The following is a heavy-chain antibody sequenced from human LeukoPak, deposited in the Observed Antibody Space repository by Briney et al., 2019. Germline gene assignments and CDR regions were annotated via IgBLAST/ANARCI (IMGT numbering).Heavy chain of an antibody. D-gene: IGHD6-13*01. Sequence: ASVKVSCKASGSTFTRYYIHWVRQAPGQGLDWMGMINPSSGSTRFAQMFQDRVTMARDTSTSAVYMELSSLTSEDTAMYYCARTYSSSWSYCDSWGQGTLVTVSS. CDR3: ARTYSSSWSYCDS. J-gene: IGHJ4*02. V-gene: IGHV1-46*01. CDR1: GSTFTRYY. CDR2: INPSSGST.